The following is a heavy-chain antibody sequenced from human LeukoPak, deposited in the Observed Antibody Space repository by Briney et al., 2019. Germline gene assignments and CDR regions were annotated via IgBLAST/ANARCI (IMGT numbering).Heavy chain of an antibody. CDR1: GYTFIAYG. J-gene: IGHJ4*02. CDR2: INPNSGGT. D-gene: IGHD2-2*02. CDR3: ASAAPGRAAKPFDY. V-gene: IGHV1-2*02. Sequence: GASVKVSCKASGYTFIAYGISWVRQAPGQGLEWMGWINPNSGGTNYAQKFQGRVTMTRDTSISTAYMELSRLRSDDTAVYYCASAAPGRAAKPFDYWGQGTLVTVSS.